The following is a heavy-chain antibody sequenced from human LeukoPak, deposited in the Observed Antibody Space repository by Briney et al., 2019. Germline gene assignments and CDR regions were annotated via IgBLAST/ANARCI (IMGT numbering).Heavy chain of an antibody. J-gene: IGHJ4*02. CDR1: GFTFSSYS. D-gene: IGHD6-19*01. Sequence: GGSLRLSCAAYGFTFSSYSMNWVRQAPGKGLEWVSSISSSSSYIYYADSVKGRFTISRDNAKNSLYLQMNSLRAEDTAVYYCARDSGWYRFDYWGQGTLVTVSS. CDR3: ARDSGWYRFDY. V-gene: IGHV3-21*01. CDR2: ISSSSSYI.